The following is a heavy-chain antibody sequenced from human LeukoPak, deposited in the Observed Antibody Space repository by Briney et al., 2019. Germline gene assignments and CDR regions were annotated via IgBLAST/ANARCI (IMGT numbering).Heavy chain of an antibody. CDR1: VGSISSGGYS. CDR3: ARKISSDYYDFWSGYSSPGWFDP. Sequence: SQTLSLTCAVSVGSISSGGYSWSWIRQPPGKGLEWIGYIYHSGSTYYNPSLKSRVTISVDRSKNQFSLKLSSVTAADTAVYYCARKISSDYYDFWSGYSSPGWFDPWAQGTLVTVSS. J-gene: IGHJ5*02. V-gene: IGHV4-30-2*01. CDR2: IYHSGST. D-gene: IGHD3-3*01.